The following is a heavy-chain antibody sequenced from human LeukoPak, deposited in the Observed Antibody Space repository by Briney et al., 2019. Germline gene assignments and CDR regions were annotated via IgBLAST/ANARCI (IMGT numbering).Heavy chain of an antibody. Sequence: GASVKVSCKASGGTFSRYAISWVRQAPGQGLEWMGGIIPMFGIANYAQKFQGRVTITADESTSTAYMELSGLRSEDTAVYYCARDRPYTGGWRGFDYWGQGTLVTVS. CDR3: ARDRPYTGGWRGFDY. J-gene: IGHJ4*02. V-gene: IGHV1-69*13. CDR2: IIPMFGIA. CDR1: GGTFSRYA. D-gene: IGHD6-19*01.